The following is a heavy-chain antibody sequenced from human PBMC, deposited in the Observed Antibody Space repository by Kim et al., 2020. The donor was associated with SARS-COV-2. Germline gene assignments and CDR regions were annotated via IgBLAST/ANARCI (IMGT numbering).Heavy chain of an antibody. CDR2: IYYSGST. D-gene: IGHD6-13*01. Sequence: SETLSLTCTVSGGSISSYYWSWIRQPPGKGLEWIGYIYYSGSTNYNPSLKSRVTISVDTSKNQFSLKLSSVTAADTAVYYCASSQQQLVLGYWGQGTLVTVSS. J-gene: IGHJ4*02. CDR3: ASSQQQLVLGY. CDR1: GGSISSYY. V-gene: IGHV4-59*08.